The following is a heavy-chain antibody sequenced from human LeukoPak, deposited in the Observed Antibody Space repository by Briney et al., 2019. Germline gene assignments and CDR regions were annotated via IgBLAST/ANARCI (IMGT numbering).Heavy chain of an antibody. D-gene: IGHD7-27*01. CDR2: IKQDGSEK. V-gene: IGHV3-7*03. Sequence: GGSLRLSCVASGFTFSSSWMSWVRQAPGKGLEWVANIKQDGSEKSYVESVKGRFTISRDNFKNALYLQMNSLRVEDTAVYYCAIDPNWGTHSWGQGVLVTVSS. J-gene: IGHJ4*02. CDR3: AIDPNWGTHS. CDR1: GFTFSSSW.